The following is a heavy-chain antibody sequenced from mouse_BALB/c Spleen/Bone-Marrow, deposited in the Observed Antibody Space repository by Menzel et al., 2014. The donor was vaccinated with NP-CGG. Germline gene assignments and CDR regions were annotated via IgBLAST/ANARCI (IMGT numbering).Heavy chain of an antibody. CDR1: GYSFTGYT. Sequence: EVKLQESGPELVKPGASMKISCKASGYSFTGYTMNWVKQSHGKNLEWIGLINPYNGGTTYNQYFKGKATLTVDRSSSTAYMELLSLTSGDSAVYYCASYYGSTWYFDVWGAGTTVTVSS. J-gene: IGHJ1*01. CDR3: ASYYGSTWYFDV. CDR2: INPYNGGT. D-gene: IGHD1-1*01. V-gene: IGHV1-18*01.